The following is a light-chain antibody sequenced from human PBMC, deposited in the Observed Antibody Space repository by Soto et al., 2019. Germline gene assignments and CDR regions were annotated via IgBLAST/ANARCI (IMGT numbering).Light chain of an antibody. J-gene: IGKJ2*01. CDR3: HYYNPPWT. V-gene: IGKV1-5*03. CDR2: DAS. CDR1: QSVSTW. Sequence: DILLTQSPSNLSSSVGDRLTITCRASQSVSTWLAWHQQKPGKAPKLLIYDASALENGVPSRFSGGGSGTAFTITIIDLQPDDVSNYFCHYYNPPWTFGQGTQVNVK.